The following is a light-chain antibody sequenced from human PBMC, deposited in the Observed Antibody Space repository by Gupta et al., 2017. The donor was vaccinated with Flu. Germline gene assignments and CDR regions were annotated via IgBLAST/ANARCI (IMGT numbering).Light chain of an antibody. Sequence: EIVLTQSPATLPLSPGERATLSCRASQSISNYLAWYQQKPGQPPRLLIYDASSRATDIPARFSGSGSGTDFTLTISSREQEDFAVYYCQQRSNWPPLTFGGGTKVEIK. V-gene: IGKV3-11*01. CDR1: QSISNY. CDR2: DAS. J-gene: IGKJ4*01. CDR3: QQRSNWPPLT.